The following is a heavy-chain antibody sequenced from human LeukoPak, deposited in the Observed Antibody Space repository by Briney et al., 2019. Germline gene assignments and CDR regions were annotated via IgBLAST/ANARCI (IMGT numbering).Heavy chain of an antibody. Sequence: SQTLSLTCAVSGDSISSGGHSWSWIRQPPGKGLEWIGYIYHSGNTYYNPSLESRVTISLDRSKNQFSLKLSSVTAADTAVYYCARSGGYCSGGSCQAPSPDYWYFDLWGRGTLVTVSS. CDR3: ARSGGYCSGGSCQAPSPDYWYFDL. V-gene: IGHV4-30-2*01. J-gene: IGHJ2*01. CDR1: GDSISSGGHS. D-gene: IGHD2-15*01. CDR2: IYHSGNT.